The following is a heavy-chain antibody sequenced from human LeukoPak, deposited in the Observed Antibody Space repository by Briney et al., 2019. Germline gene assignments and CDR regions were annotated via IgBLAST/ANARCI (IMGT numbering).Heavy chain of an antibody. CDR3: ARVGNYGYGYVY. D-gene: IGHD3-16*01. Sequence: ASVKVSCKASGYTFTGHYMHWVRQAPGQGLERMGWINPNSGGTSYAQKFQGRVTMTRDTSISTAYMELSRLRSDDTAVYYCARVGNYGYGYVYWGQGTLVTVSS. CDR1: GYTFTGHY. V-gene: IGHV1-2*02. J-gene: IGHJ4*02. CDR2: INPNSGGT.